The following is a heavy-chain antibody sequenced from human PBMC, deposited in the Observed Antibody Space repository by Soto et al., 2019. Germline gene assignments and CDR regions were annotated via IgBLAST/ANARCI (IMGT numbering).Heavy chain of an antibody. CDR2: INRHSGDT. CDR3: ARGLGSGDY. J-gene: IGHJ4*02. V-gene: IGHV1-18*01. Sequence: ASVKVSCKASGYTFTSYGINWLRQAPGQGLEWMGWINRHSGDTNYAHNLQGRVTITRDTSTSTVYMDLSSLRSEDTAVYYCARGLGSGDYWGRGTLVTVSS. CDR1: GYTFTSYG.